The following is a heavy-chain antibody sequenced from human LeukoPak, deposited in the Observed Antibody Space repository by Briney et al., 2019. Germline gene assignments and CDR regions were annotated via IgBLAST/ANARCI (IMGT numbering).Heavy chain of an antibody. J-gene: IGHJ5*02. CDR1: GYSFSGYY. D-gene: IGHD6-13*01. Sequence: ASVKVSCKASGYSFSGYYIHWVRQAPGQGLEWMGWINPNSGGTNFAQKFQGRVTMTRDTSISTAYMELSTVRSDDTAMYYCARDAIPAAGNWFDPWGQGTLVTVSS. CDR2: INPNSGGT. V-gene: IGHV1-2*02. CDR3: ARDAIPAAGNWFDP.